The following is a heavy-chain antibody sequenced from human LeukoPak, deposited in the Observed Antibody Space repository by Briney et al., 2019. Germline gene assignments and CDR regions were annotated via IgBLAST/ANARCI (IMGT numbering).Heavy chain of an antibody. Sequence: GESLKISCKGSGYRFISYWIGWVRQMPGKGLEWMGTIYPGDSDTRYSPSFQGQVTIAADKSISTAYLQWRSLKASDTAVYYCARGGSTTLRFLEWLSLSYYYYGMDVWGQGTTVTVSS. CDR2: IYPGDSDT. V-gene: IGHV5-51*01. D-gene: IGHD3-3*01. CDR3: ARGGSTTLRFLEWLSLSYYYYGMDV. J-gene: IGHJ6*02. CDR1: GYRFISYW.